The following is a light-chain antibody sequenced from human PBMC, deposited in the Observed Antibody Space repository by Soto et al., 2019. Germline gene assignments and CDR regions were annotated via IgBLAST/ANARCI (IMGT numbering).Light chain of an antibody. Sequence: QSVLTQPPSVSGAPGQRVTISCTGSSSNIGAGYDVHWYQQLPGTAPKLLIYGNSNRPSGVPDRFSGSKSGTSASLAITGLQAEDEADYYCQSYDSSWVFGGGIKLTVL. CDR3: QSYDSSWV. CDR2: GNS. J-gene: IGLJ3*02. CDR1: SSNIGAGYD. V-gene: IGLV1-40*01.